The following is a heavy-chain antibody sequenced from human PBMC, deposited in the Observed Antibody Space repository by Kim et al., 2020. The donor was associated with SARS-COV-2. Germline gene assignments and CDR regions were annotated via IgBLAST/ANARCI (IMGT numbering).Heavy chain of an antibody. V-gene: IGHV3-43D*03. J-gene: IGHJ4*02. CDR2: ISWDGGST. CDR1: GFTFDDYA. Sequence: GGSLRLSCGASGFTFDDYAMNWVRQAPGKGLEWVSLISWDGGSTYYADSVKGRFAISRDNRKNSLFLQMTSLTVEDTAFYYCARAKQVKVTTGNWVDYWGQGTLVTVSS. D-gene: IGHD4-4*01. CDR3: ARAKQVKVTTGNWVDY.